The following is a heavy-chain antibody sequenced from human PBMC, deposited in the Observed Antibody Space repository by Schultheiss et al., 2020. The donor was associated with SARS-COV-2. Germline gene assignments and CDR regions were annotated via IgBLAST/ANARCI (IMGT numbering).Heavy chain of an antibody. CDR1: GGSISSGSYY. J-gene: IGHJ4*02. CDR3: ARIQGIAELFDY. V-gene: IGHV4-39*01. CDR2: IYYSGST. D-gene: IGHD6-13*01. Sequence: SQTLSLTCTVSGGSISSGSYYWGWIRRPPGKGLEWIGSIYYSGSTYYNPSLKSRVTISVDTSKNQFSLKLSSVTAADTAVYYCARIQGIAELFDYWGQGTLVTVSS.